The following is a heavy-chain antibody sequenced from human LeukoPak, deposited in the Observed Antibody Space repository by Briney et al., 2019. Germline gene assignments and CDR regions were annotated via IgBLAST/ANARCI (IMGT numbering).Heavy chain of an antibody. CDR2: IKQDGNEK. CDR1: GFSFGNYW. CDR3: ARDGSSGISHAADY. J-gene: IGHJ4*02. V-gene: IGHV3-7*01. Sequence: PGGSLRHSCAASGFSFGNYWMIWVRQAPGKGLEWVANIKQDGNEKYYVDSVRGRVTISRDNAKNSLYLQMNSLRAEDTAVYYCARDGSSGISHAADYWGQGTLVTVSS. D-gene: IGHD3-22*01.